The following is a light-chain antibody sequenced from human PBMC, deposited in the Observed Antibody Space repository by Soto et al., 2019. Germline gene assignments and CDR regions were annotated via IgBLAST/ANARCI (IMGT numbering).Light chain of an antibody. Sequence: EIVLTQSPGTLSLSPGERATLSCRASQSINNRYLAWDQQKPGQAARLLIYGASSRASGVPDRFIRSRSGTDFALTISRLESEELGVEFCRQLGRTLGFTFGAGTMVDIK. CDR3: RQLGRTLGFT. J-gene: IGKJ3*01. CDR1: QSINNRY. CDR2: GAS. V-gene: IGKV3-20*01.